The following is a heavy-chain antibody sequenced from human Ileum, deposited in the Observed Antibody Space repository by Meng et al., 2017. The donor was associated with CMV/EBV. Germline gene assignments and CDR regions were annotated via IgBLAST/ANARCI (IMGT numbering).Heavy chain of an antibody. CDR1: GYTFSTYD. V-gene: IGHV1-8*01. D-gene: IGHD3/OR15-3a*01. CDR2: ENPKSGST. Sequence: ASVKVSCKASGYTFSTYDIHWVRQAAGQGPEWMGWENPKSGSTQFARKFQDRVIMTSNISINTAYMELSSLTSEDTAVYYCARLMSFGQESDYWGQGTLVTVSS. J-gene: IGHJ4*02. CDR3: ARLMSFGQESDY.